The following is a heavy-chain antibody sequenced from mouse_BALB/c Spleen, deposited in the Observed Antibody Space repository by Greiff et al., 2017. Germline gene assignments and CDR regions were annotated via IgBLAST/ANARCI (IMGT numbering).Heavy chain of an antibody. Sequence: DVHLVESGGGLVQPGGSRKLSCAASGFTFSSYTMSWVRQTPEKRLEWVAYISNGGGSTYYPDTVKGRFTISRDNAKNTLYLQMSSLKSEDTAMYYCARHGYGAYWGQGTLVTVSA. CDR1: GFTFSSYT. CDR3: ARHGYGAY. J-gene: IGHJ3*01. V-gene: IGHV5-12-2*01. CDR2: ISNGGGST. D-gene: IGHD2-14*01.